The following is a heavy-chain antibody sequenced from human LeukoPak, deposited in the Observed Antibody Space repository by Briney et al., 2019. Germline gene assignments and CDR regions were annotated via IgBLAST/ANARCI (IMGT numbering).Heavy chain of an antibody. CDR3: AKDPDYGGNSRYGMDV. V-gene: IGHV3-43*02. J-gene: IGHJ6*02. Sequence: PGGSLRLSCAASEFTFGDSAIHWVRQRPGKGLEWVSLISANGGSTSYADSVKGRFTISRDNSKNSLCLQMNSLRPEDTALYYCAKDPDYGGNSRYGMDVWGQGTTVTVSS. CDR1: EFTFGDSA. CDR2: ISANGGST. D-gene: IGHD4-23*01.